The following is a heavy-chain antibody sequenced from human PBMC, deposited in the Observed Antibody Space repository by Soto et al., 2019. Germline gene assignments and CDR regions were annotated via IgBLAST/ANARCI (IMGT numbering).Heavy chain of an antibody. Sequence: GGSLRLSCAASGFTFSSFWMHWVRQAPGKGLVWVSRISSDGRSTSYADSVKGRFTISRDNAKNTLYLQMNSLRAEDMAVYYCATQKGGAVYWGQGTLVTVSS. CDR3: ATQKGGAVY. CDR2: ISSDGRST. D-gene: IGHD6-19*01. J-gene: IGHJ4*02. V-gene: IGHV3-74*01. CDR1: GFTFSSFW.